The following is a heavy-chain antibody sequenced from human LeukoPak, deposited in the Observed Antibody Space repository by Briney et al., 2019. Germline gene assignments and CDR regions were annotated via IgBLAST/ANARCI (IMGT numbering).Heavy chain of an antibody. CDR1: GYTFTGYY. V-gene: IGHV1-2*02. J-gene: IGHJ4*02. CDR3: AREAALTTFSDY. Sequence: ASVKVSCKASGYTFTGYYMHWVRQAPGQGLEWMGWINPNSGGTNFAQKFQGRVTMTRDTSISTAYMELSSLRSDDTAVYYCAREAALTTFSDYWGQGTLVTVSS. D-gene: IGHD4-17*01. CDR2: INPNSGGT.